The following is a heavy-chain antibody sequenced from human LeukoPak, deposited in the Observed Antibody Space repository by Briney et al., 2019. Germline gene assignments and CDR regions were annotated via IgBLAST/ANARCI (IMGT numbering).Heavy chain of an antibody. CDR1: GDSISSSY. CDR2: IYYRETT. V-gene: IGHV4-59*07. J-gene: IGHJ6*03. Sequence: SDTLSLTCTLSGDSISSSYGSWIRHPPGKGLEWIGYIYYRETTNYNPSLKSRVTISADTSKNQLSLKLCSVTAADTAVYYCARGERGYGGYDYTLGTYYHYYYMDVWGKATTVTVSS. CDR3: ARGERGYGGYDYTLGTYYHYYYMDV. D-gene: IGHD5-12*01.